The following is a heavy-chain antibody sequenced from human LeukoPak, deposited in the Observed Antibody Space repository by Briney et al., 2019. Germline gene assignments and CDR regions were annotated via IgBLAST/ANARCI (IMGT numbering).Heavy chain of an antibody. Sequence: GGSLRLSCAASGFTFSSYAMNWVRQAPGKGLEWVSLISTRGRAQSPDSVKGRFTISRDNSKNTLYLQMNSLRDEDTAVYHCAKDLYSTGYYSYGYWGHGYWGQGTVVTVS. CDR1: GFTFSSYA. CDR3: AKDLYSTGYYSYGYWGHGY. J-gene: IGHJ4*02. D-gene: IGHD3-22*01. CDR2: ISTRGRA. V-gene: IGHV3-23*01.